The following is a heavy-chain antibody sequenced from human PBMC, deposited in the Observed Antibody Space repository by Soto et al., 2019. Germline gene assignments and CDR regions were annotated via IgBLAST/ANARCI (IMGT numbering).Heavy chain of an antibody. CDR3: ARDLAAAGTGARWFDP. J-gene: IGHJ5*02. CDR1: GGTFSSYT. CDR2: IIPILGIA. Sequence: QVQLVQSGAEVKKPGSSVKVSCKASGGTFSSYTISWVRQAPGQGLEWMGRIIPILGIANYAQKFQGRVTITADKSTSTAYMELRSLRSEDTAVCCCARDLAAAGTGARWFDPWGQGPLGTVSS. D-gene: IGHD6-13*01. V-gene: IGHV1-69*08.